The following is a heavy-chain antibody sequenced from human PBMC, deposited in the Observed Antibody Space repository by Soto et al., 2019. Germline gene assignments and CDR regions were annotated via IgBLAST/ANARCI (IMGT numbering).Heavy chain of an antibody. Sequence: QVQLQESGPGLVKPSGTLSLTCAVSGGSISTSNWWSWVRQPPGKGLEWIGEVYRTGSTNYNPSLESRLTISVDKSKNQFSLKLTSVTAADTAVHYCARARATIAAAAIFDCWGQGTLVTVSS. CDR1: GGSISTSNW. V-gene: IGHV4-4*02. CDR3: ARARATIAAAAIFDC. CDR2: VYRTGST. D-gene: IGHD6-13*01. J-gene: IGHJ4*02.